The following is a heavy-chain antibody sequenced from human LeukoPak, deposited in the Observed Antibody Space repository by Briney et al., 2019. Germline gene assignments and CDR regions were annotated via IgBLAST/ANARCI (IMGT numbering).Heavy chain of an antibody. CDR1: GYSFTSYW. V-gene: IGHV5-51*01. CDR2: IYPGDSDT. CDR3: ARQEYCSGASCYTWFDP. Sequence: GESLKISCKGSGYSFTSYWIGWVRLMPGKGLEWMGIIYPGDSDTRYSPSFQGQVTISADKSISTAYLQWNSLKASDTAMYYCARQEYCSGASCYTWFDPWGQGTLVTVSS. D-gene: IGHD2-15*01. J-gene: IGHJ5*02.